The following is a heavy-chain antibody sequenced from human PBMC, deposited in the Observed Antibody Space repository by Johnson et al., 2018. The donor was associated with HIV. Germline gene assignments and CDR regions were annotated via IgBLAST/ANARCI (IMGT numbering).Heavy chain of an antibody. J-gene: IGHJ3*02. CDR2: ISYDGSNK. CDR1: GLTFSDFA. V-gene: IGHV3-30-3*01. D-gene: IGHD2-15*01. Sequence: QVQLVESGGGVVQPGKSLRLSCAASGLTFSDFAMHWVRQAPGKGLEWVAVISYDGSNKYYADSVKGRFTISRDNSKNTLYLQMNSLRAEDTAVYYCARDVGSGPAFDIWGQGTMVTVSS. CDR3: ARDVGSGPAFDI.